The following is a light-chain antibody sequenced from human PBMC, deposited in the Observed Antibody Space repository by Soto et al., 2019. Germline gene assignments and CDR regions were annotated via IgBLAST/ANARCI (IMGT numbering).Light chain of an antibody. CDR1: SSDVGGYNY. CDR2: EVS. CDR3: SSYTTSTTVV. V-gene: IGLV2-14*01. J-gene: IGLJ2*01. Sequence: QSVLTQPASVSGSPGQSITISCTGTSSDVGGYNYVSWYQQNPDKAPKLMIYEVSNRPSGVSNRFSGSKSGNTASLTISGLQPEDEADYYCSSYTTSTTVVFGGGTQLTVL.